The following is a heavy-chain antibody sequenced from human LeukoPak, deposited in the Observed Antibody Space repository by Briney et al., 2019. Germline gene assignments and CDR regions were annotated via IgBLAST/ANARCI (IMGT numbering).Heavy chain of an antibody. D-gene: IGHD3-9*01. CDR2: IYYSGST. V-gene: IGHV4-59*08. Sequence: SETLSLTCTVSGGSISSYYWSWIRQPPGKGLEWIGYIYYSGSTNYNPSLMSRVTISVDTSKNQFSLKLSSVTAADTAVYYCARRGYDILTGINWFDPWGQGTLVTVSS. J-gene: IGHJ5*02. CDR3: ARRGYDILTGINWFDP. CDR1: GGSISSYY.